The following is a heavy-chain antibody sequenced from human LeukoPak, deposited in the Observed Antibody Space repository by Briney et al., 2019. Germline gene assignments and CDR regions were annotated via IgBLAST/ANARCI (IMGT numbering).Heavy chain of an antibody. CDR1: GYTFTSYG. CDR3: ARDGLNYYGSGSYYPLDY. CDR2: IIPIFGTA. J-gene: IGHJ4*02. V-gene: IGHV1-69*13. D-gene: IGHD3-10*01. Sequence: SVKVSCKASGYTFTSYGISWVRQAPGQGLEWMGGIIPIFGTANYAQKFQGRVTITADESTSTVYMELSSLRSEDTAVYYCARDGLNYYGSGSYYPLDYWGQGTLVTVSS.